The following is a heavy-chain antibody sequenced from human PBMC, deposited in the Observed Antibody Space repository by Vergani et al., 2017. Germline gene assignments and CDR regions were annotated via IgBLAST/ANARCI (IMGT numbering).Heavy chain of an antibody. D-gene: IGHD3-10*01. CDR1: GYTFTSYG. Sequence: QVQLVQSGAEVKKPGASVKVSCKASGYTFTSYGISWVRQAPGQGLEWMGWISAYNGNTNYAQKLQGRVTMTTDTSTSTAYMELRSLRSDDTAVDYCARVNRGGGDGGFFDYWGQGTLVTVSS. CDR3: ARVNRGGGDGGFFDY. J-gene: IGHJ4*02. CDR2: ISAYNGNT. V-gene: IGHV1-18*01.